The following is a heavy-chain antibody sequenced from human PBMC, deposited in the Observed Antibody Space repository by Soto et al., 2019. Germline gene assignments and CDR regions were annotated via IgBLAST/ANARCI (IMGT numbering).Heavy chain of an antibody. CDR1: GGSISSSSYY. V-gene: IGHV4-39*01. Sequence: QMQLQESGPGLVKPSETLSLTCIVYGGSISSSSYYWGWIRQPPGKGLEWIGSVYYSGSTYYNPSLKSRITIPVGTSKNQVSLKLASVTAADTAVYYCARQPPFYGSGNYRNWFAYWGQGTLVTVS. D-gene: IGHD3-10*01. CDR3: ARQPPFYGSGNYRNWFAY. J-gene: IGHJ5*01. CDR2: VYYSGST.